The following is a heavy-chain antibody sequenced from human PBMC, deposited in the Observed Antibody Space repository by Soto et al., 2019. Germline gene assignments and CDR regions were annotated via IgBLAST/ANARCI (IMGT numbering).Heavy chain of an antibody. D-gene: IGHD3-3*01. CDR3: ARGGGQDFWSGYYSAFDY. CDR1: GFTFSSYS. V-gene: IGHV3-21*01. Sequence: EVQLVESGGGLVKPGGSLRLSCAASGFTFSSYSMNWVRQAPGKGLEWVSSISSSSSYIYYADSVKGRFTISRDNAKNSLYLQMNSLRAEDTAVYYCARGGGQDFWSGYYSAFDYWGQGTLVTVSS. CDR2: ISSSSSYI. J-gene: IGHJ4*02.